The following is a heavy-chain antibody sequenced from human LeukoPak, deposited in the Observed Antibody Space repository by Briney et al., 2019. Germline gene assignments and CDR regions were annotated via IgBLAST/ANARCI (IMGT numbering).Heavy chain of an antibody. V-gene: IGHV3-30*02. CDR1: GFTFSSYG. Sequence: GGSLRLSCAASGFTFSSYGMHWVRQAPGKGLEWVAFIRYDGSNKYYADSVKGRFTISRDNAKNSLYLQMNSLRAEDTAVYYCARSKVVPTALDVFDIWGQGTMVTVSS. D-gene: IGHD2-2*01. CDR2: IRYDGSNK. J-gene: IGHJ3*02. CDR3: ARSKVVPTALDVFDI.